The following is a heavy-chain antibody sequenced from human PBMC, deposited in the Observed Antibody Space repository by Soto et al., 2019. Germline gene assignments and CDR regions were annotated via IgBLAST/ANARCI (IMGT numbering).Heavy chain of an antibody. J-gene: IGHJ4*02. CDR3: ARGAGLEMATPFFDY. V-gene: IGHV4-61*01. Sequence: QVLLQESGPGLVKPSETLSLTCTVSGDSVSGGTYYWSWIRQPPGKGLEWIGYVYYSGSTNYNPSLKSRVTISVDTSKNQFSLKLSSVTAADTAVYYCARGAGLEMATPFFDYWGQGTLVTVAS. CDR2: VYYSGST. D-gene: IGHD5-12*01. CDR1: GDSVSGGTYY.